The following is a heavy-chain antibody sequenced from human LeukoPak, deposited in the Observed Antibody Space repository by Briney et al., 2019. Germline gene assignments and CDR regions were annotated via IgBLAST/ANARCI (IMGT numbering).Heavy chain of an antibody. V-gene: IGHV3-23*01. CDR2: ISGSGGST. CDR3: AKGGIAARRGPGVWFDP. D-gene: IGHD6-6*01. Sequence: GGTLRLSCAASGFTFSINGMSWVRQAPGKGLEWVSAISGSGGSTYYADSVKGRFTISRDNTKKTLYLQMNSLRAEDTAVYYCAKGGIAARRGPGVWFDPWGQGTLVTVSS. J-gene: IGHJ5*02. CDR1: GFTFSING.